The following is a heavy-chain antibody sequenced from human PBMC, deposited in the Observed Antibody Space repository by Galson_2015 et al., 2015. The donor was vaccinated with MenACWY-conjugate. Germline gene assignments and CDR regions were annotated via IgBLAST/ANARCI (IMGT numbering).Heavy chain of an antibody. Sequence: SLRLSCAASGFTFSNFWMSWVRQAPGKGLEWVANIKQDGSEKYYGDSVKGRFTISRDNAKKSLYLQMNSLRAEDTAVYYCASVWMVRGLFDYCGQGTLVTVFS. CDR3: ASVWMVRGLFDY. CDR1: GFTFSNFW. CDR2: IKQDGSEK. V-gene: IGHV3-7*03. J-gene: IGHJ4*02. D-gene: IGHD3-10*01.